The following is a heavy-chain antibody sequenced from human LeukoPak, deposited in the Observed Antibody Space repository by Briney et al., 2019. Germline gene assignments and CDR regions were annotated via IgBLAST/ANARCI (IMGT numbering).Heavy chain of an antibody. J-gene: IGHJ4*02. CDR3: ARVWEHDYFDY. Sequence: ASVKVSCKASGYTFTSYYMHWVRQAPGQGLEWMGIINPSGGSASCAQKFQGRVTMTRDTSTSTVYMELSSLRSEDTAVYYCARVWEHDYFDYWGQGTLVTVSS. CDR1: GYTFTSYY. CDR2: INPSGGSA. D-gene: IGHD1-26*01. V-gene: IGHV1-46*01.